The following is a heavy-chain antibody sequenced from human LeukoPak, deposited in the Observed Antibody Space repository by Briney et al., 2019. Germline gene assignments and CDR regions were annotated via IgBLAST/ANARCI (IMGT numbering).Heavy chain of an antibody. CDR3: AKDAVDYYGSGTLGY. J-gene: IGHJ4*02. CDR1: GFTFSSYG. V-gene: IGHV3-30*02. Sequence: GGSLRLSCAASGFTFSSYGMHWVRQAPGKGLEWVAFIRYDGSNKYYADSVKGRFTISRDNSENTPYLQMNSLRAEDTAVYYCAKDAVDYYGSGTLGYWGQGTLVTVSS. CDR2: IRYDGSNK. D-gene: IGHD3-10*01.